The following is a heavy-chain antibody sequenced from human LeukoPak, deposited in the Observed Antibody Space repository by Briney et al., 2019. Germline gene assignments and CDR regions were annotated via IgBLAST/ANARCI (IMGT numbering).Heavy chain of an antibody. CDR2: ISSSSNTI. V-gene: IGHV3-48*01. Sequence: PGGSLRLSCAASGFTFSSYEMNWVRQAPGKGLEWVSYISSSSNTIYYADSVKGRFTISRDNAKNSLYLQMNSLRAEDTAVYYCARDWVYYMDVWGKGTTVTVSS. J-gene: IGHJ6*03. CDR1: GFTFSSYE. D-gene: IGHD3-16*01. CDR3: ARDWVYYMDV.